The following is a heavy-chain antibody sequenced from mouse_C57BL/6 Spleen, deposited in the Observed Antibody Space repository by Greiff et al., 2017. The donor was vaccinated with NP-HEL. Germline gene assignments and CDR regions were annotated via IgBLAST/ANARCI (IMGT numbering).Heavy chain of an antibody. J-gene: IGHJ3*01. Sequence: QVQLQQSGAELVRPGTSVKVSCKASGYAFTNYLIEWVKQRPGQGLEWIGVINPGSGGTNYNEKFKGKATLTADKSSSTAYMQLSSLTSEDSAVYFCARSFNLAWFAYWGQGTLVTVSA. V-gene: IGHV1-54*01. CDR3: ARSFNLAWFAY. CDR1: GYAFTNYL. CDR2: INPGSGGT. D-gene: IGHD4-1*02.